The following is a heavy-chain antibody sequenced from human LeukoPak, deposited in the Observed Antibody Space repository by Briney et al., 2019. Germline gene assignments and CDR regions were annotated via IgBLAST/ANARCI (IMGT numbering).Heavy chain of an antibody. CDR1: GFTVSSND. CDR3: ARERDNSGPFDY. J-gene: IGHJ4*02. V-gene: IGHV3-53*01. Sequence: QPGGSLRLSCAASGFTVSSNDMSWVRQAPGKGLEWVSILYGGGNTYYADSVKGRFTISRDNFKNTLYLQMNSLRAEDTAMYYCARERDNSGPFDYWGQGTLVTVSS. D-gene: IGHD7-27*01. CDR2: LYGGGNT.